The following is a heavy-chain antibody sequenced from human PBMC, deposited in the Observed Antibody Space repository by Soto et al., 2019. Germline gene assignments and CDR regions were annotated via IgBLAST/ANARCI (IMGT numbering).Heavy chain of an antibody. D-gene: IGHD2-15*01. Sequence: QVQLVQSGAEVKKPGASVKVSCKASGYTFTSYGISWVRPAPGHGLEWMGWISAYNGNTNAAQKLQGRVTMTTDTATRTDYMELRSLRSDDTAVYYCARTLRSGGSGLLVYWGQGTLVTVSS. CDR2: ISAYNGNT. CDR3: ARTLRSGGSGLLVY. CDR1: GYTFTSYG. V-gene: IGHV1-18*01. J-gene: IGHJ4*02.